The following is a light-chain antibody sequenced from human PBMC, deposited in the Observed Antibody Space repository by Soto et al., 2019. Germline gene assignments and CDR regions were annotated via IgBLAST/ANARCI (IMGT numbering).Light chain of an antibody. J-gene: IGKJ1*01. CDR3: QQRSNWPGT. Sequence: EIVLTQSPGTLSLSPGERATLSCRASQSVRSYLAWYQQTLGQAPRVXIYDASNRATGIPARFSGSGAGTEFTLTISSLEHEDFAVYYCQQRSNWPGTFGQGTKVDIK. CDR2: DAS. CDR1: QSVRSY. V-gene: IGKV3-11*01.